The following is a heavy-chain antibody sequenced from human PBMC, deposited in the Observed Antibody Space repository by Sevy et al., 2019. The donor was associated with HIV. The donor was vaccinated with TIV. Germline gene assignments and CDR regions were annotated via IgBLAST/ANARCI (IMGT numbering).Heavy chain of an antibody. Sequence: GPVKVSCKASGYTFTGYYMHWVRQAPGQGLEWMGWINPNSGGTNYAQKFQGRVTMTRDTSISTAYMELSRLRSDDTAVYYCARLWFGYYFDYWGQGTLVTVSS. CDR3: ARLWFGYYFDY. CDR2: INPNSGGT. CDR1: GYTFTGYY. V-gene: IGHV1-2*02. D-gene: IGHD3-10*01. J-gene: IGHJ4*02.